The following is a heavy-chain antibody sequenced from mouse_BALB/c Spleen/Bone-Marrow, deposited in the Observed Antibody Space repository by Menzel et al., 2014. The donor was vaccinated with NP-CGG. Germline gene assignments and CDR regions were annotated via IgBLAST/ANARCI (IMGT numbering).Heavy chain of an antibody. V-gene: IGHV5-12-1*01. CDR1: GFAFSGYD. J-gene: IGHJ4*01. CDR3: ARQRGYAYAMDY. Sequence: EVMLVESGGGLVKPGGSLKLSCAASGFAFSGYDMSWVRQTPEKRLEWVAYISSGGINTYYPDSVKGRFTISRDNAKNTLYLQMNSLKFEDTAMYYCARQRGYAYAMDYWGQGTSVTVSS. D-gene: IGHD2-2*01. CDR2: ISSGGINT.